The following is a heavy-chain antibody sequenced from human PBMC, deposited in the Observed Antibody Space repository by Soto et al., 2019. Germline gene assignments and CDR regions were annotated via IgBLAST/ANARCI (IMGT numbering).Heavy chain of an antibody. Sequence: PGGSLRLSCAASGFTVSSNYMSWVRQAPGKGLEWVSVIYSGGSTYYADSVKGRFTISRDNSKNTLYLQMNSLRAEDTAVYYCAREDRGYGPSYFDYWGQGTLVTVPQ. V-gene: IGHV3-53*01. CDR3: AREDRGYGPSYFDY. CDR1: GFTVSSNY. CDR2: IYSGGST. J-gene: IGHJ4*02. D-gene: IGHD5-18*01.